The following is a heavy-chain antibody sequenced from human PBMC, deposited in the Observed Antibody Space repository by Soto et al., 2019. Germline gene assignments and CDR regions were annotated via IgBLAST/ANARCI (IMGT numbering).Heavy chain of an antibody. V-gene: IGHV3-48*03. CDR3: ATVGIAAAGTFGPYYYYGMDV. CDR1: GFTVSGYG. CDR2: ISSSGSTI. D-gene: IGHD6-13*01. J-gene: IGHJ6*02. Sequence: GGSLRLCYAACGFTVSGYGMNWVRQGPGKGLGWVSYISSSGSTIYYADSVNGRFTISRDKAKNSLYLQMNSLRAEDTAVYYCATVGIAAAGTFGPYYYYGMDVWGQGTTVTVSS.